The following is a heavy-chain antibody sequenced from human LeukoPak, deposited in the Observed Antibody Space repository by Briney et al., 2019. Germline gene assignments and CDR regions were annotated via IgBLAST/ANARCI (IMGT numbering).Heavy chain of an antibody. CDR1: GYTFTGYY. D-gene: IGHD4-11*01. CDR2: INPNSGGT. J-gene: IGHJ5*02. CDR3: ARPMTTVTTSWFDP. V-gene: IGHV1-2*02. Sequence: GASVKVSCKASGYTFTGYYMYWVRQAPGQGLEWMGWINPNSGGTNYAQKFQGRVTMTRDTSISTAYMELSRLRSDDTAVYYCARPMTTVTTSWFDPWGQGTLVTVSS.